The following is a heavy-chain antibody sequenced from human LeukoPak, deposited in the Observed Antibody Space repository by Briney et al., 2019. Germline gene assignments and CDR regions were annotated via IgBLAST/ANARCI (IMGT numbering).Heavy chain of an antibody. CDR3: AREDRYDSSGHDYGALDY. J-gene: IGHJ4*02. CDR1: GGTLSSYA. Sequence: SVKVSCQASGGTLSSYAISWVRQPPVQGLEWMGGINPIFCTANYAQKFQGRVTNSTDESTSTAYMELRSLRSEDTAVYYCAREDRYDSSGHDYGALDYWGQGTLVTVSS. D-gene: IGHD3-22*01. CDR2: INPIFCTA. V-gene: IGHV1-69*05.